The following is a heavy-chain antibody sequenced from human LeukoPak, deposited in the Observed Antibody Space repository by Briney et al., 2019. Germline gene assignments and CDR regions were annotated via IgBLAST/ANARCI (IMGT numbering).Heavy chain of an antibody. CDR1: GFIFDNFW. V-gene: IGHV3-7*01. D-gene: IGHD3-10*01. J-gene: IGHJ4*02. Sequence: GGSLRLSCAASGFIFDNFWMSWVRQAPGKGLEWVANIKQDGSEIYYVDSVKGRFTISRDNSKNTLYLQMDSLRAEDTAVYYCARDGYYGSGSYDYWGQGTLVTVSS. CDR2: IKQDGSEI. CDR3: ARDGYYGSGSYDY.